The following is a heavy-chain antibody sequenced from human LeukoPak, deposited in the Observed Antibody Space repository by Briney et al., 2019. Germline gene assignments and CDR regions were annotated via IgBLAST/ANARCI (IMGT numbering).Heavy chain of an antibody. CDR2: IIPIFGTA. D-gene: IGHD3-9*01. V-gene: IGHV1-69*13. CDR1: GGTFSSYA. Sequence: GASVKVSCKASGGTFSSYAISWVRQAPGQGLEWMGGIIPIFGTANYAQKFQGRVTITADESTNTAYMELSSLRSEDTAVYYCARGSTYYDILTGYNYYFDYWGQGTLVTVSS. J-gene: IGHJ4*02. CDR3: ARGSTYYDILTGYNYYFDY.